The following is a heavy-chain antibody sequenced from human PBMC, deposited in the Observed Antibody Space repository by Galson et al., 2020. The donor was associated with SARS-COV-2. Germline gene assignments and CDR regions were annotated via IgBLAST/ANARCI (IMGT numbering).Heavy chain of an antibody. D-gene: IGHD2-8*02. CDR3: ATSGPYCTGGVCPNWFDP. V-gene: IGHV1-24*01. Sequence: ASVKVSCKVSGYTLTELSMHWVRQAPGKGLEWMGGFDPEDGETIYAQKSQGRVTMTEDTSTDTAYMELSSLRSEDTAVYYCATSGPYCTGGVCPNWFDPWGQGTLVTVSS. CDR2: FDPEDGET. J-gene: IGHJ5*02. CDR1: GYTLTELS.